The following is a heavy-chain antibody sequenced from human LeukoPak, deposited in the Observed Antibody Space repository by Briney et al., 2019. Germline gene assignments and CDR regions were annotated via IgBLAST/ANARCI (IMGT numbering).Heavy chain of an antibody. CDR2: IIPILGIA. D-gene: IGHD6-19*01. J-gene: IGHJ4*02. CDR3: ASRLAVAGTIPDY. Sequence: SVKVSCKASGGTFSSYAISWVRQAPGQGLEWMGRIIPILGIANYAQKFQGRVTITADKSTSTAYMELGSLRSEDTAVYYCASRLAVAGTIPDYWGQGTLVTVSS. CDR1: GGTFSSYA. V-gene: IGHV1-69*04.